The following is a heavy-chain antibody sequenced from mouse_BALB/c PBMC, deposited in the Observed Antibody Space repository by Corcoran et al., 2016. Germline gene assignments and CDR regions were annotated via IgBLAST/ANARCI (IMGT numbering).Heavy chain of an antibody. D-gene: IGHD2-10*02. CDR3: AAVWYAMDY. Sequence: EVQLQKCGPELVKPGASVKISCKTSRYTFTEYTMHWVKQSHGKRLEWIGGIKPNNGGTSYNQKFKGKATLTVDKSSSTAYMELRSLTSEDSAVYYCAAVWYAMDYWGQGTSVTVSS. CDR1: RYTFTEYT. V-gene: IGHV1-22*01. CDR2: IKPNNGGT. J-gene: IGHJ4*01.